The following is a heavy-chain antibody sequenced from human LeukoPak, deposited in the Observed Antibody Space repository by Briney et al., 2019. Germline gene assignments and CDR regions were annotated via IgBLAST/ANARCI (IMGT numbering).Heavy chain of an antibody. V-gene: IGHV3-48*03. CDR3: ARGPYASGSYGRRGWVHYMDV. Sequence: GGSLRLSCAASGFTFSSYEMNWVRQAPGKGLEWVSYISSSGSTIYYADSVKGRFSISRDNATNSLYLQMNSLRAEETAVYYCARGPYASGSYGRRGWVHYMDVWGKGTTVTVSS. J-gene: IGHJ6*03. CDR2: ISSSGSTI. D-gene: IGHD3-10*01. CDR1: GFTFSSYE.